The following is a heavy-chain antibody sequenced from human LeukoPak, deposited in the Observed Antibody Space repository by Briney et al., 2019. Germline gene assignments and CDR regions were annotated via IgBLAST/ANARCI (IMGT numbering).Heavy chain of an antibody. D-gene: IGHD4-11*01. V-gene: IGHV3-30*02. J-gene: IGHJ3*02. Sequence: GGSLRLSCAASGFTFSSYGMHWVRQAPGKGLEWAAFIRYDGSNKYYADSVKGRFTISRDNSKNTLYLQMNSLRAEDTAVYYCAKFTVTSDAFDISGQGTMVTVSS. CDR3: AKFTVTSDAFDI. CDR1: GFTFSSYG. CDR2: IRYDGSNK.